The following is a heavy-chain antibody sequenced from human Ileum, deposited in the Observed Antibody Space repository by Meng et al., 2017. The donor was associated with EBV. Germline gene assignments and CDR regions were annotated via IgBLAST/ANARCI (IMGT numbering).Heavy chain of an antibody. J-gene: IGHJ5*02. V-gene: IGHV4-61*03. Sequence: QARLQWSGPGLVRTSEALPLTCSVAGLYVSTNDYQLSWIRQPPGKGLGWSGYLYDSEDAKYNPSLNSRVSISIDTTRNHFVLKLTSVTAADTAVYYCAYYFVGRGGPCSWGQRTLVTVSS. CDR2: LYDSEDA. D-gene: IGHD3-9*01. CDR3: AYYFVGRGGPCS. CDR1: GLYVSTNDYQ.